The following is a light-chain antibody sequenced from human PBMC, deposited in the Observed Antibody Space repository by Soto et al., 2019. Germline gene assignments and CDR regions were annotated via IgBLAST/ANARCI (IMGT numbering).Light chain of an antibody. Sequence: EIVLTQSPVTLSLSPWGRATLSCRASQTITSTYLAWYQQKPGQAPRLLIYGASSRATGIPDRFSGSGSETDFTLTISRLEPEDFAVYYCHHYGSTFGQGTKVDIK. CDR2: GAS. CDR3: HHYGST. CDR1: QTITSTY. V-gene: IGKV3-20*01. J-gene: IGKJ1*01.